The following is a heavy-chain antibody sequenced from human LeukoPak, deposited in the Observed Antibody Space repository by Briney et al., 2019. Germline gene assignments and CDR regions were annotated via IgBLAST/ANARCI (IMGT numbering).Heavy chain of an antibody. CDR2: IYYSGST. CDR1: GGSISSSSYY. V-gene: IGHV4-39*01. Sequence: PSETLSLTCTVSGGSISSSSYYWGWIRQPPGEGLEWIGSIYYSGSTYYNPSLKSRVTISVDTSKNQFSLKLSSVTAADTAVYYCASGEYGSGSSYDYWGQGTLVTVSS. D-gene: IGHD3-10*01. J-gene: IGHJ4*02. CDR3: ASGEYGSGSSYDY.